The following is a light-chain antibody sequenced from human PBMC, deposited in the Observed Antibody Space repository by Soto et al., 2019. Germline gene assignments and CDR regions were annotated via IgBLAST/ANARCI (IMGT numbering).Light chain of an antibody. CDR2: DAS. Sequence: DIQMPQSPSTLSASVGDSVTITCRASQSLSSWLAWYQQKPGKAPKLLIYDASSLECGVPSRFSGSGSGTEFTLTISSLQPDDFATYYCQQYNSYLWTFGQGTKVDIK. J-gene: IGKJ1*01. V-gene: IGKV1-5*01. CDR3: QQYNSYLWT. CDR1: QSLSSW.